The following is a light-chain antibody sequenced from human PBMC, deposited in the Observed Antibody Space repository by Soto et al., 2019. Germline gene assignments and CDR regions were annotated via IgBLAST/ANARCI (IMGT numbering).Light chain of an antibody. V-gene: IGLV1-40*01. CDR1: SSNIGAGYD. CDR3: QSYDSSLSGWV. Sequence: QSVLTQPPSASETPEQRVTISCSGSSSNIGAGYDVHWYQQLPGTAPKLLIYGNSNRPSGVPDRFSGSKSGTSASLAITGLQAEDEADYYCQSYDSSLSGWVFGGGTKLTVL. J-gene: IGLJ3*02. CDR2: GNS.